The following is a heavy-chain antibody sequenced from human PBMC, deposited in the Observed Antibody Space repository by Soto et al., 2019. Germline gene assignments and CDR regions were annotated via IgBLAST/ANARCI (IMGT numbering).Heavy chain of an antibody. V-gene: IGHV1-69*01. D-gene: IGHD2-8*01. CDR3: ARGGVLIPGGMAF. J-gene: IGHJ6*04. Sequence: QVQLVQSGAEVKKPGSSVKVSCKASGGTFSSYAISWVRQAPGQGLEWMGGIIPIFGTANYAQKFQGRVTITAHEPASTAYWGLRTVRSEDTAVYYGARGGVLIPGGMAFWGKGTRFTVPS. CDR1: GGTFSSYA. CDR2: IIPIFGTA.